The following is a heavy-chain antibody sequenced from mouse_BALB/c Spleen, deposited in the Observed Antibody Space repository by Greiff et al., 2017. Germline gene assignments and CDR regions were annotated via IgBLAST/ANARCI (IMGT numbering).Heavy chain of an antibody. CDR1: GYTFTSYW. CDR3: TITGDAMDY. V-gene: IGHV1-69*02. Sequence: QVQLQQPGAELVRPGASVKLSCKASGYTFTSYWINWVKQRPGQGLEWIGNIYPSDSYTNYNQKFKDKATLTVDKSSSTAYMQLSSPTSEDSAVYYCTITGDAMDYWGQGTSVTVSS. J-gene: IGHJ4*01. CDR2: IYPSDSYT. D-gene: IGHD4-1*01.